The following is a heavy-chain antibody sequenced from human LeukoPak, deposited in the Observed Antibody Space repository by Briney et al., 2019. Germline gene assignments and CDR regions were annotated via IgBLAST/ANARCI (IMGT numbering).Heavy chain of an antibody. V-gene: IGHV1-8*01. CDR2: MNPHSGKT. CDR1: GYPFNNYD. D-gene: IGHD6-13*01. J-gene: IGHJ4*02. CDR3: ARYPTSAFRELVGVFGSSWYTFDY. Sequence: GASVKVSCKASGYPFNNYDINWVRQATGQGLEWMGWMNPHSGKTGYAQNFQGRVTMTRDTSISTAYMELSSLRSDDTAVYYCARYPTSAFRELVGVFGSSWYTFDYWGQGTLVTVSS.